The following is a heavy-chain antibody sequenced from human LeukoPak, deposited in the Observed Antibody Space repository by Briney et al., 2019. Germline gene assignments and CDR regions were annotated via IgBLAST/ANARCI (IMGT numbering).Heavy chain of an antibody. V-gene: IGHV4-34*01. CDR3: ASGYGDAKPVGAFDI. CDR2: INHSGST. CDR1: GGSFSGYY. D-gene: IGHD4-17*01. Sequence: PSETLSLTCAVYGGSFSGYYWSWIRQPPGKGLEWIGEINHSGSTNYNPSLKSRVTISVDTSKNQFSLKLSSVTAADTAVYYCASGYGDAKPVGAFDIWGQGTMVTVSS. J-gene: IGHJ3*02.